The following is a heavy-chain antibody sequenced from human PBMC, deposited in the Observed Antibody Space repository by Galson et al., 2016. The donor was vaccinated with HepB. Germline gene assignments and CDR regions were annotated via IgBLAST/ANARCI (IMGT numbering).Heavy chain of an antibody. D-gene: IGHD3-22*01. Sequence: SLRLSCAASGFIFSSYGMHWVRQAPGKGLEWVALIWNDANNTFYVDSVKGRFTISRDNSKSTLYLQMNSLRAEDTAVYYCARAVRGFYDRSGYIDYWGQGTLVTVSS. CDR1: GFIFSSYG. CDR2: IWNDANNT. V-gene: IGHV3-33*01. CDR3: ARAVRGFYDRSGYIDY. J-gene: IGHJ4*02.